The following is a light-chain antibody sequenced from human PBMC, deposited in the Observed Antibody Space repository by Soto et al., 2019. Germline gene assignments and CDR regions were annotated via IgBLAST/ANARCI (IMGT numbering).Light chain of an antibody. CDR3: SSYTTSSTYV. Sequence: QSALTQPASVSGSPGQSITISCAGTNSDVGYYNYVSWYQQHPGKAPKLMIYEVSNRPSGVSNRFSDSKSGNTASLTISGLQTEDEADYYCSSYTTSSTYVFGTGTKLTVL. CDR1: NSDVGYYNY. CDR2: EVS. V-gene: IGLV2-14*01. J-gene: IGLJ1*01.